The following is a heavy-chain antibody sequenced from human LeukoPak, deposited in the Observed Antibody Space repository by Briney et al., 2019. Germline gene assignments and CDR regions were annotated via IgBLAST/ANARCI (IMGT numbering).Heavy chain of an antibody. CDR3: AREEDDSSGYYFDY. D-gene: IGHD3-22*01. J-gene: IGHJ4*02. V-gene: IGHV4-31*03. CDR1: GGSISSGGYY. CDR2: IYYSGST. Sequence: PSQTLSLTCTVSGGSISSGGYYWSWIRQHPGKGLEWIGCIYYSGSTYYNPSLKSRVTISVDTSKNQFSLKLSSVTAADTAVYYCAREEDDSSGYYFDYWGQGTLVTVSS.